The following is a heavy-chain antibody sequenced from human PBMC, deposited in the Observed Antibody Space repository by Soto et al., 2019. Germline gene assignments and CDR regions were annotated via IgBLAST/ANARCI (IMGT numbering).Heavy chain of an antibody. V-gene: IGHV4-59*01. D-gene: IGHD3-22*01. CDR3: ARATFMRHDSSGYYFGY. J-gene: IGHJ4*02. CDR2: IYYSGST. Sequence: SETLSLTCTVSGGSISSYYWSWIRQPPGKGLEWIGYIYYSGSTNYHPSLKSRVTISVDTSKNQFSLKLSSVTAADTAVYYCARATFMRHDSSGYYFGYWGQGTLVTVSS. CDR1: GGSISSYY.